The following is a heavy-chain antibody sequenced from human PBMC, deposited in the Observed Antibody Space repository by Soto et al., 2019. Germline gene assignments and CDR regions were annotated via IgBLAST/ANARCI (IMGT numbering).Heavy chain of an antibody. CDR1: GYSFTKYG. CDR3: ARTDCSSTSSYNYYYYGMDV. V-gene: IGHV1-3*01. CDR2: INPGNGDT. D-gene: IGHD2-2*01. J-gene: IGHJ6*02. Sequence: QVQLVQSGTEVKKPGASVKVSCKTSGYSFTKYGLHWVRQAPGQRLEWMGWINPGNGDTKYSQKFQGRVTITRDTSATTAYMELSSLRSEDSAVFYCARTDCSSTSSYNYYYYGMDVWGQGTTVTVSS.